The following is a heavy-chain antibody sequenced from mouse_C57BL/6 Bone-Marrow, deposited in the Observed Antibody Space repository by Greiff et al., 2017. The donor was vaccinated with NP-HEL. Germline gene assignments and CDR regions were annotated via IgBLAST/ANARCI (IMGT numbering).Heavy chain of an antibody. Sequence: EVKLMESGGGLVKPGGSLKLSCAASGFTFSDYGMHWVRQAPEKGLEWVAYISSGSSTIYYADTVKGRFTISRDNAKNTLFLQMTSLRSEDTAMYYCARPLSNLYAMDYWGQGTSVTVSS. D-gene: IGHD2-5*01. CDR2: ISSGSSTI. V-gene: IGHV5-17*01. CDR3: ARPLSNLYAMDY. J-gene: IGHJ4*01. CDR1: GFTFSDYG.